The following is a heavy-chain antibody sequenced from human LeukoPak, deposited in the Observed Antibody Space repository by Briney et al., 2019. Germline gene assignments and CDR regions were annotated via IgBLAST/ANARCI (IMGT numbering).Heavy chain of an antibody. J-gene: IGHJ2*01. Sequence: SETLSLTCAVSGGSISSNTWWSWVRQPPGKGLEWIGEVFHGGSTNYNPSLMSRVTVSVDTSKNQFSLKLSSVTAADTAVYYCCSSWLNYWYFDLWGRGTLVTVSS. D-gene: IGHD6-13*01. CDR1: GGSISSNTW. V-gene: IGHV4-4*02. CDR2: VFHGGST. CDR3: CSSWLNYWYFDL.